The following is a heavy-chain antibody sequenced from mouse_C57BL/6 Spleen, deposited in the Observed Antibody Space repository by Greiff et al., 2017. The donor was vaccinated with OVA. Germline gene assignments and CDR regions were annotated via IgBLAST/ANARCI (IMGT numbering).Heavy chain of an antibody. D-gene: IGHD2-4*01. CDR2: IDPSDSET. J-gene: IGHJ3*01. CDR1: GYTFTSYW. Sequence: QVQLQQPGAELVRPGSSVKLSCKASGYTFTSYWMHWVKQRPIQGLEWIGNIDPSDSETHYNQKFKDKATLTVDKSSSTAYMQLSSLTSEDSAVYYCARSEDYDGTFAYWGQGTLVTVSA. V-gene: IGHV1-52*01. CDR3: ARSEDYDGTFAY.